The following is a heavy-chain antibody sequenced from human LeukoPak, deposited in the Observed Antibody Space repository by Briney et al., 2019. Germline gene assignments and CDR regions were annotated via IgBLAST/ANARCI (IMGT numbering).Heavy chain of an antibody. Sequence: SETLSLTCTVSGGSISSGGYYWSWIRQPPGKGLEWIGYIYHSGSTYYNPSLKSRVTISVDRSKNQFSLKLSSVTAADTAVYYCALAGANYYDSSGYYPDWGQGTLATVSS. J-gene: IGHJ4*02. CDR1: GGSISSGGYY. CDR2: IYHSGST. V-gene: IGHV4-30-2*01. CDR3: ALAGANYYDSSGYYPD. D-gene: IGHD3-22*01.